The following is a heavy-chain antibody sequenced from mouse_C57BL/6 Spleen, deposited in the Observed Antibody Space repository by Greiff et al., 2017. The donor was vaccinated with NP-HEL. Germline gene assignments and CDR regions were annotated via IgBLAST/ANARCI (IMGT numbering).Heavy chain of an antibody. CDR1: GYTFTSYW. D-gene: IGHD2-4*01. CDR2: IDPSDSYT. V-gene: IGHV1-69*01. J-gene: IGHJ2*01. Sequence: QVQLQQPGAELVMPGASVKLSCKASGYTFTSYWMHWVKQRPGQGLEWIGEIDPSDSYTNYNQKFKGKSTLTVDKSSSTAYMQLSSLTSEDSAVYYCARSPYDYDGYFDYWGQGTTLTVSS. CDR3: ARSPYDYDGYFDY.